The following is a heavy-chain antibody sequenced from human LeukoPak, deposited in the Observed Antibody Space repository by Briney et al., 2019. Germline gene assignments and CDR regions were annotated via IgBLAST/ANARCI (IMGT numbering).Heavy chain of an antibody. Sequence: ASVNVSCKASGYTVSTYYMHWGRRAPGHPLEWMGIINPSGGSRSYAQKLQGRDTMTSDTSTSTVYMELSSLRSEDTGVYYCARGLRDYFDYWAGGTLVSVSS. D-gene: IGHD4/OR15-4a*01. CDR3: ARGLRDYFDY. V-gene: IGHV1-46*01. CDR1: GYTVSTYY. CDR2: INPSGGSR. J-gene: IGHJ4*02.